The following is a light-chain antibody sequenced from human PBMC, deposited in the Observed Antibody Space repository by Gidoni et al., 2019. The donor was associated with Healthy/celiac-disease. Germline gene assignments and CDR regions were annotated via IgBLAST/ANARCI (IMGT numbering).Light chain of an antibody. J-gene: IGKJ2*01. CDR3: QQYNSYPYT. CDR1: QSISSW. CDR2: KAS. Sequence: QMTQSPSTPSAFVGDRVTITCRASQSISSWLAWYQQKPGKAPKLLIYKASSLESGVPSRFSGSGSGTEFTLTISSLQPDDFATYYCQQYNSYPYTFGQGTKLEIK. V-gene: IGKV1-5*03.